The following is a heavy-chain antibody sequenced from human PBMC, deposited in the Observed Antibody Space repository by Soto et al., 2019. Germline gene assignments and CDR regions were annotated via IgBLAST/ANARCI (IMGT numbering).Heavy chain of an antibody. J-gene: IGHJ5*02. D-gene: IGHD2-15*01. CDR1: GYTFTSYY. CDR3: ARRHCSGGSCYSNWFDP. Sequence: ASGKVSCKASGYTFTSYYMHWGRQAPGQGLEWMGIINPSGGSTSYAQKFQGRVTMTRDTSTSTVYMELSSLRSEDTAVYYCARRHCSGGSCYSNWFDPWGQGTLVTVSS. V-gene: IGHV1-46*03. CDR2: INPSGGST.